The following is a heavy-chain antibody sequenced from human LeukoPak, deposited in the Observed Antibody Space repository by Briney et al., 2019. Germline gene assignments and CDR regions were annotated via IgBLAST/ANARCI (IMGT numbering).Heavy chain of an antibody. CDR2: VKQAGSPE. D-gene: IGHD3-3*01. CDR1: RFTLSRYW. CDR3: ARGVPYDSWSGPHYSDY. V-gene: IGHV3-7*01. J-gene: IGHJ4*02. Sequence: GGSLRLSCSASRFTLSRYWMSWVRQAPGKGLEWVAHVKQAGSPEYYLASVQRRFTISRDSAKHSLYLQMNSLRAEDTAVYYCARGVPYDSWSGPHYSDYWGQGTLVTASS.